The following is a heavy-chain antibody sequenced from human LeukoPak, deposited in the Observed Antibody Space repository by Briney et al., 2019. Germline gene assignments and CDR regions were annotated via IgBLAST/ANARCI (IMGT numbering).Heavy chain of an antibody. CDR3: TTDLPYYYGSGSYVT. Sequence: GGSLRLSCAASGLAFNDAWMSWARQPPGKGREWVGRIKSKIDSETTDCAAPVKGRFTISRDDSKKTLYLQMNSLKTDDTAVYYCTTDLPYYYGSGSYVTWGQGTLVTVSS. V-gene: IGHV3-15*01. CDR2: IKSKIDSETT. CDR1: GLAFNDAW. D-gene: IGHD3-10*01. J-gene: IGHJ4*02.